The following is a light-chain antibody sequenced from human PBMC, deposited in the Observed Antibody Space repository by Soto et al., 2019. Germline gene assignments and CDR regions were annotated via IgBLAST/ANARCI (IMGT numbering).Light chain of an antibody. CDR2: DAS. CDR3: QQRSNLPYT. J-gene: IGKJ2*01. CDR1: QSVSSY. V-gene: IGKV3-11*01. Sequence: EIVLTQSPATLSLSPGERATLSCRASQSVSSYLAWYQQKPGQAPRLLIYDASNSATGIPARFSGSGSGTDFTLTISSLEPEDFAVYYCQQRSNLPYTFGQGTKLDIK.